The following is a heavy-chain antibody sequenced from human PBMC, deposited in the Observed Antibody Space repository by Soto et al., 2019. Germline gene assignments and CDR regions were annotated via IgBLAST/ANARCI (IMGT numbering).Heavy chain of an antibody. CDR1: GGTFSSYA. Sequence: QVQLVQSGAEVKKPGSSVKVSCKASGGTFSSYAISWVRQAPGQGLEWMGGIIPIFGTANYAQKFQGRVTITADESTSTAYMELSSLRSEDTAVYYCARTGLWFGELASYYGMDVWGQGTTVTVSS. CDR2: IIPIFGTA. D-gene: IGHD3-10*01. CDR3: ARTGLWFGELASYYGMDV. V-gene: IGHV1-69*01. J-gene: IGHJ6*02.